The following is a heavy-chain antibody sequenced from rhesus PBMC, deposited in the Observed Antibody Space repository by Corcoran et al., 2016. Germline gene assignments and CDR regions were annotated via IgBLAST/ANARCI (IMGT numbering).Heavy chain of an antibody. J-gene: IGHJ4*01. Sequence: EVQLVESGGGSVQPGGSLRLSCAASGFTFSDHYIYWVRQAPGKGLDWVGFIRSKTYHGTAEYAASVRGRFTISRDDSKSIAYLQMDSLKTDDTAVYYCGNYNNYFDYWGQGVLVTVSS. CDR2: IRSKTYHGTA. CDR1: GFTFSDHY. V-gene: IGHV3-184*01. D-gene: IGHD1-44*01. CDR3: GNYNNYFDY.